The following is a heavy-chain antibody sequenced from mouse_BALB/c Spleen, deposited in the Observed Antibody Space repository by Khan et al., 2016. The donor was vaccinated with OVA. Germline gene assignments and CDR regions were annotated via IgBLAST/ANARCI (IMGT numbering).Heavy chain of an antibody. D-gene: IGHD1-1*01. CDR3: ARLAYYYDSEGFAY. CDR2: ISSGGSYT. CDR1: GFTFSTYG. Sequence: EVNVVESGGDLVKPEGSLKLSCAASGFTFSTYGMSWVRQTPDKRLEWVATISSGGSYTYYPDSVQGRFTISRDNAKNTLYLQMSSLKSEDTAMFYCARLAYYYDSEGFAYWGQGTLVTVSA. J-gene: IGHJ3*01. V-gene: IGHV5-6*01.